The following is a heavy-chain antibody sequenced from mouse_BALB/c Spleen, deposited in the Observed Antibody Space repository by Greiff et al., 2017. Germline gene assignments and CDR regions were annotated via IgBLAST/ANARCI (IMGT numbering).Heavy chain of an antibody. J-gene: IGHJ4*01. CDR2: ISSGGSYT. V-gene: IGHV5-9-4*01. CDR1: GFTFSSYA. Sequence: EVHLVESGGGLVKPGGSLKLSCAASGFTFSSYAMSWVRQSPEKRLEWVAEISSGGSYTYYPDTVTGRFTISRDNAKNTLYLEMSSLRSEDTAMYYCAREAPTGTLYAMDYWGQGTSVTVSS. D-gene: IGHD4-1*01. CDR3: AREAPTGTLYAMDY.